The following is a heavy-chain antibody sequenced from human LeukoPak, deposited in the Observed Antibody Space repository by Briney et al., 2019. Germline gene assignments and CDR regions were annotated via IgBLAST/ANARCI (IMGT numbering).Heavy chain of an antibody. CDR2: ISSSSSTI. Sequence: GGSLRLSCAASGFTFSSYSMNWVRQAPGKGLEWVSYISSSSSTIYYADSVKGRFTISRDNAKNSVHLQMNSLRAEDTAVYYCAKVFDILIGSFDYWGQGTLVTVSS. CDR1: GFTFSSYS. CDR3: AKVFDILIGSFDY. J-gene: IGHJ4*02. D-gene: IGHD3-9*01. V-gene: IGHV3-48*04.